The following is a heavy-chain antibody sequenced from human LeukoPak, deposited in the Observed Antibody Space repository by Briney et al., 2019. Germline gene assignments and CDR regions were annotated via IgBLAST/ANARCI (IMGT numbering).Heavy chain of an antibody. J-gene: IGHJ4*02. CDR1: GFTFGSYA. CDR2: ISFDGSNK. Sequence: PGGSLRLSCAASGFTFGSYAMHWVRQAPGKGLEWVAVISFDGSNKYYADSVKGRFTISRDNSKNTLYLQMNSLRAEDTAVYYCATPEKQWHIFDYWGQGTLVTVSS. CDR3: ATPEKQWHIFDY. D-gene: IGHD6-19*01. V-gene: IGHV3-30*04.